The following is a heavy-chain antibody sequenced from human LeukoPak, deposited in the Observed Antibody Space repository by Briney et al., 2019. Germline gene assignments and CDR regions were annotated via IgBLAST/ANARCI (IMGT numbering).Heavy chain of an antibody. D-gene: IGHD3-16*01. CDR2: LSSDNYTI. V-gene: IGHV3-48*01. J-gene: IGHJ5*02. Sequence: GGSLRLSCAASGITFSSYSMNWVRQAPGKGLEWISYLSSDNYTIYYADSVKGRFIISRDKAKDSLYLQMNSLRAEDTAVYYCARVATDGGGFDPWGQGTLVTVSS. CDR1: GITFSSYS. CDR3: ARVATDGGGFDP.